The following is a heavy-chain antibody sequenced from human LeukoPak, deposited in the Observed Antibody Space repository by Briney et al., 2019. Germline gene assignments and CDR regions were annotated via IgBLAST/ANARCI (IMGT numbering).Heavy chain of an antibody. CDR1: GFTFSSYW. V-gene: IGHV3-7*01. Sequence: GGSLRLSCAASGFTFSSYWMSWVRQAPGKGLEWVANIRQDGSEKYYVDSVKGRFIISRDNAKNSLYLQMNSLRAEDTAVYYCASSVVVVAAFGFDPWGQGTLVTVSS. D-gene: IGHD2-15*01. CDR3: ASSVVVVAAFGFDP. CDR2: IRQDGSEK. J-gene: IGHJ5*02.